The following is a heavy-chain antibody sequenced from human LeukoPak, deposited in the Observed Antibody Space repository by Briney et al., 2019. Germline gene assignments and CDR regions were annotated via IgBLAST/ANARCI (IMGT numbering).Heavy chain of an antibody. CDR3: EASGYSYGQYYFDY. CDR1: GFTFSSYS. V-gene: IGHV3-48*04. D-gene: IGHD5-18*01. J-gene: IGHJ4*02. Sequence: GGSLRLSCAASGFTFSSYSMNWVRQAPGKGLEWVSYISSSSSTIYYADSVKGRFTISRDNAKNSLYPQMNSLRAEDTAVYYCEASGYSYGQYYFDYWGQGTLVTVSS. CDR2: ISSSSSTI.